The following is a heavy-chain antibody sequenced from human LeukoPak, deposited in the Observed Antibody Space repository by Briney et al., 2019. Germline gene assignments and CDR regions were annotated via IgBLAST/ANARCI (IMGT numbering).Heavy chain of an antibody. Sequence: GASVKVSCKASGYTFTSYGISWVRQARGQRLEWIGWIVVGSGNTNYAQKFQERVTITRDMSTSTAYMELSSLRSEDTAVYYCAAEGMVRGVSTGFDPWGQGTLVTVSS. CDR1: GYTFTSYG. CDR3: AAEGMVRGVSTGFDP. J-gene: IGHJ5*02. D-gene: IGHD3-10*01. V-gene: IGHV1-58*02. CDR2: IVVGSGNT.